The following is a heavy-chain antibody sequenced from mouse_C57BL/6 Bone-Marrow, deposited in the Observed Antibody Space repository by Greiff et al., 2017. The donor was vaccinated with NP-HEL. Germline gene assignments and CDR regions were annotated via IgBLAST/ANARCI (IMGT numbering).Heavy chain of an antibody. V-gene: IGHV1-55*01. J-gene: IGHJ4*01. CDR2: IYPGSGST. CDR1: GYTFTSYW. CDR3: ATHYYGSSYDYAMDY. D-gene: IGHD1-1*01. Sequence: QVQLQQPGAELVKPGASVKMSCKASGYTFTSYWITWVKQRPGQGLEWIGDIYPGSGSTNYNEKFKSKATLTVDTSSSTAYMQLSSLTSEDSAVYYCATHYYGSSYDYAMDYWGQGTSVTVSS.